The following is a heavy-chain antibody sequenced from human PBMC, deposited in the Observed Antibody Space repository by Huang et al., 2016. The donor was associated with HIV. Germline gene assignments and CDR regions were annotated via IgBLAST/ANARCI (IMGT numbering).Heavy chain of an antibody. D-gene: IGHD5-12*01. Sequence: QVQLVESGGGVVQPGRSLRLSCAASGFTFSNYGVHWVRQAPWKGMECVAGISYDGSYKYYSDSVKGRFTISRDDSQNTLYLQMSSLRAEDTAVYFCAKDREDSAYQLDYWGQGTRVTVSS. CDR3: AKDREDSAYQLDY. CDR1: GFTFSNYG. J-gene: IGHJ4*02. V-gene: IGHV3-30*18. CDR2: ISYDGSYK.